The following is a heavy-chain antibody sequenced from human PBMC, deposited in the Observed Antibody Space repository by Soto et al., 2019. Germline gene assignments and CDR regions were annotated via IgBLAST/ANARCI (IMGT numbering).Heavy chain of an antibody. Sequence: GGSLRLYCAASGFTFSSYWMSWVRQAPGKGLEWVANIKQDGSEQYYVDSVKGRFTISRDNAKNSLYLQMNSLRAEDTAVYYCASNLTTVTNHDYWRHGTLVTASS. V-gene: IGHV3-7*01. CDR2: IKQDGSEQ. CDR1: GFTFSSYW. CDR3: ASNLTTVTNHDY. J-gene: IGHJ4*01. D-gene: IGHD4-4*01.